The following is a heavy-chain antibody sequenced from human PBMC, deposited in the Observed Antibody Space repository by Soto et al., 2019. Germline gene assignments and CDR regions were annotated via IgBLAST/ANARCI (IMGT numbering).Heavy chain of an antibody. CDR2: MNPNSGNT. V-gene: IGHV1-8*01. CDR3: ARILSSSWCYYYYGMDV. J-gene: IGHJ6*02. Sequence: ASVKVSCKASGYTFTSYDINWVRQATGQGLEWMGWMNPNSGNTGYAQKFQGRVTMTRNTSISTAYMELSSLRSEDTAVYYCARILSSSWCYYYYGMDVWGQGTTVTVSS. D-gene: IGHD6-13*01. CDR1: GYTFTSYD.